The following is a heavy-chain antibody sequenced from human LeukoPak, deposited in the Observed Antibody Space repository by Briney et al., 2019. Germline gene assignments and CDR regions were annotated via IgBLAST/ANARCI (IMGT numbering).Heavy chain of an antibody. V-gene: IGHV3-15*01. Sequence: GGSLRLSCAASGFAFSNAWMSGVRQAPGKGLEWVGRIKSKTDGGTTDYAAPVKGRFTISRDDSKTTLYLQMNSLKTEDTAVYYCTTGGYGGQFDYWGQGTLVTVSS. CDR1: GFAFSNAW. CDR3: TTGGYGGQFDY. D-gene: IGHD5-12*01. J-gene: IGHJ4*02. CDR2: IKSKTDGGTT.